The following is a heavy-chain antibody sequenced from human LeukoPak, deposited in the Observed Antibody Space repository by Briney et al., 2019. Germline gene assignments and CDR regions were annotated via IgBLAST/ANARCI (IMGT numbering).Heavy chain of an antibody. CDR2: ISYDGSNK. CDR1: AFTFSSYG. Sequence: GRSLTLACAAAAFTFSSYGMHWVRQAPGKLLEWVAVISYDGSNKYYADSVKGRFTISRDNSKDTLYLQMNSLRAEDTGVYYCARHVEMATWGQGTLVTVSS. J-gene: IGHJ5*02. D-gene: IGHD5-24*01. CDR3: ARHVEMAT. V-gene: IGHV3-30*03.